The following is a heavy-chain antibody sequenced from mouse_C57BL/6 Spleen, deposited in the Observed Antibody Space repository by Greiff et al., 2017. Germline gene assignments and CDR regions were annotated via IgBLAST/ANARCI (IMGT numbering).Heavy chain of an antibody. V-gene: IGHV1-80*01. J-gene: IGHJ2*01. CDR1: GYAFSSYW. D-gene: IGHD4-1*01. CDR2: IYPGDGDT. Sequence: VKLQESGAELVKPGASVKISCKASGYAFSSYWMNWVKQRPGKGLEWIGQIYPGDGDTNYNGKFKGKATLTADKSSSTAYMQLSSLTSEDSAVYFCARLGLGRRYFDYWGQGTTLTVSS. CDR3: ARLGLGRRYFDY.